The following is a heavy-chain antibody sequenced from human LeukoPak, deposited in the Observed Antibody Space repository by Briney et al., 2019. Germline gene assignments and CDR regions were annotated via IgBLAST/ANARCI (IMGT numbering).Heavy chain of an antibody. CDR1: GYTFSNHG. Sequence: GPSVKVSCKTSGYTFSNHGISWVRQAPGQGLEWMGWISGYNGNTNYVQKFRGRITMTTDTSTSTAYLQLRSLSSDDTALYYCARDLSLGRHDDGEPFDSWGQGTLVTVSS. J-gene: IGHJ4*02. CDR3: ARDLSLGRHDDGEPFDS. V-gene: IGHV1-18*01. CDR2: ISGYNGNT. D-gene: IGHD4-17*01.